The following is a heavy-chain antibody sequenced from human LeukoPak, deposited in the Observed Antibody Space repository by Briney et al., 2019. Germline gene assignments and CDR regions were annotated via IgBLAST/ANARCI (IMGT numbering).Heavy chain of an antibody. J-gene: IGHJ4*02. CDR3: ARGLWQWLVDY. CDR1: AASISNYC. CDR2: IYYSGST. Sequence: SETLSLTCTVSAASISNYCWSWIRQPPGKGLEWIGYIYYSGSTNYNPSLKSRVTISVDTSKNQFALKLSSVTAADTAVYYCARGLWQWLVDYWGQGTLVTVSS. D-gene: IGHD6-19*01. V-gene: IGHV4-59*01.